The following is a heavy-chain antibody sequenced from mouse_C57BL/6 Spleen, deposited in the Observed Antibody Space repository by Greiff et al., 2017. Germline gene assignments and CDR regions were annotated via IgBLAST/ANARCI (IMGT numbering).Heavy chain of an antibody. CDR2: ISDGGSYT. CDR1: GFTFSSYA. Sequence: EVQGVESGGGLVKPGGSLKLSCAASGFTFSSYAMSWVRQTPEKRLEWVATISDGGSYTYYPDNVKGRFTISRDNAKNNLYLQMSHLKSEDTAMYYCERDDDYGSSCGGFAYWGQGTLVTVSA. D-gene: IGHD1-1*01. V-gene: IGHV5-4*01. CDR3: ERDDDYGSSCGGFAY. J-gene: IGHJ3*01.